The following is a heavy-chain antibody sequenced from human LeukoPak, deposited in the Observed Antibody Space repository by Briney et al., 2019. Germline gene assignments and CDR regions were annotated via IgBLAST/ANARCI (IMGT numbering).Heavy chain of an antibody. J-gene: IGHJ4*02. D-gene: IGHD2-15*01. CDR3: ARARDIVVVPWYFDY. CDR1: GGSISSYY. V-gene: IGHV4-59*01. Sequence: SETLSLTCTVSGGSISSYYWSWIRQPPGKGLEWIGYIYYSGSTNYNPSLKSRVTISVDTSKNQFSLKLSSVTAADTAVYYCARARDIVVVPWYFDYWGQGTLVTVSS. CDR2: IYYSGST.